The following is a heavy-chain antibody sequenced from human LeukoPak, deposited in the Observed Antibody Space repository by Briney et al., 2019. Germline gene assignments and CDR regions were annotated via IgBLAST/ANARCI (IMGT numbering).Heavy chain of an antibody. Sequence: ASVKVSCKASGYTFTSYDINWVRQATGQGLEWMGWMNPNSGNTGYAQKFQGRVTMTRNTSISTAYMELSSLKTEDTAVYYCTTDMKILWFGELLPLDYWGQGTLVTVSS. CDR2: MNPNSGNT. V-gene: IGHV1-8*01. J-gene: IGHJ4*02. D-gene: IGHD3-10*01. CDR1: GYTFTSYD. CDR3: TTDMKILWFGELLPLDY.